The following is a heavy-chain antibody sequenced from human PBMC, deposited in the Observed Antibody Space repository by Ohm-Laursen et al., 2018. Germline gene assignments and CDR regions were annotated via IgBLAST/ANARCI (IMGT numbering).Heavy chain of an antibody. CDR1: GFTCRSYA. V-gene: IGHV3-23*01. Sequence: SLRLSCSATGFTCRSYAMNWVRQAPGKGLEWVSTISGSGDNTYYVDSVKGRFTISRDNSKNTLYLQMNSLRAEDTAVYYCARHDGYGRWGQGTRVTVSS. J-gene: IGHJ4*02. CDR3: ARHDGYGR. CDR2: ISGSGDNT. D-gene: IGHD5-24*01.